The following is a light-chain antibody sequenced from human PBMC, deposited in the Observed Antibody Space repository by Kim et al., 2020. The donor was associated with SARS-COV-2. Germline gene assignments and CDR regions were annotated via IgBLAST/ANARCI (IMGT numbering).Light chain of an antibody. CDR2: YET. CDR3: QVWHTGGDRVV. CDR1: NIGDYR. V-gene: IGLV3-21*01. Sequence: SYELTQPASVSVAPGQTARITCGGDNIGDYRVHWYQQKPGQAPLLVIYYETDRPSGIPERFSGSNSGTTVTLTISSVEAGDEADYYCQVWHTGGDRVVFGGGTQLTVL. J-gene: IGLJ2*01.